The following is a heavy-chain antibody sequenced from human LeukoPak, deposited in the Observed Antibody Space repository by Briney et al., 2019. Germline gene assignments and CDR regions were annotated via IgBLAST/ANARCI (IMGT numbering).Heavy chain of an antibody. J-gene: IGHJ4*02. D-gene: IGHD3-10*01. CDR1: EYTFSIYS. Sequence: GASVKVSFTAFEYTFSIYSIHWVRQAPGQRLEWMGWINAGKGNTKYSQNLQGRVTVTGDTSASTAYMELSSLTSEDTAVYYCAKGHYYGSGSLDYWGQGTLVTVSS. CDR2: INAGKGNT. CDR3: AKGHYYGSGSLDY. V-gene: IGHV1-3*01.